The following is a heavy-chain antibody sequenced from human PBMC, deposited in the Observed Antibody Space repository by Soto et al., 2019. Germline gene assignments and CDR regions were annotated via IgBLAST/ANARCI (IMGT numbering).Heavy chain of an antibody. Sequence: SETLSLTCTVSGGSISSYYWSWIRQPPGKGLEWIGYIYYSGSTNYNPSLKSRVTISVDTSKNQFSLKLSSVTAADAAVYYCARASTGPFDYWGQGTLVTVSS. D-gene: IGHD4-17*01. CDR3: ARASTGPFDY. V-gene: IGHV4-59*08. CDR2: IYYSGST. CDR1: GGSISSYY. J-gene: IGHJ4*02.